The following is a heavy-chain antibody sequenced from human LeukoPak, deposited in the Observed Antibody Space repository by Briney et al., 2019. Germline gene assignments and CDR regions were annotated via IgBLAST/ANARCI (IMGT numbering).Heavy chain of an antibody. J-gene: IGHJ4*02. CDR1: GYSFTSYW. Sequence: GESLKISCKGSGYSFTSYWIGWVRQMPGKGLEWMGIIYPGDSDTRYSPSFQGQVTISADKSISTAYLQWSSLKASDTAMHYCAMVVTRSSYYFDYWGQGTLVTVSS. CDR3: AMVVTRSSYYFDY. V-gene: IGHV5-51*01. CDR2: IYPGDSDT. D-gene: IGHD4-23*01.